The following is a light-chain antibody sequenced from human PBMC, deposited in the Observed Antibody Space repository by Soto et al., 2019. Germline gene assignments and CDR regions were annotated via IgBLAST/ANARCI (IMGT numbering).Light chain of an antibody. V-gene: IGLV2-14*01. CDR1: SSDIGAYDY. CDR2: EVN. Sequence: QSALTQPASLSGSPGQSITISCTGTSSDIGAYDYVSWFQQHPGKAPKLMISEVNNRPSGVSNRFSGSKSGNTAYLTISGLQVDDEADYFCFSFTTTSTHVFGTVTKLTVL. CDR3: FSFTTTSTHV. J-gene: IGLJ1*01.